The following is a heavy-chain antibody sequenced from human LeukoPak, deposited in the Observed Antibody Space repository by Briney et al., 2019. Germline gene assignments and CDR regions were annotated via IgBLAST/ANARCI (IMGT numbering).Heavy chain of an antibody. CDR2: ISRGGTTT. CDR1: GFTFSDYA. Sequence: PGGSLRLSCAATGFTFSDYAMSWVRQAPGKGLEWVSSISRGGTTTYYADSVKGRFTISRDNSKNTLYLQMNSLRAEDTAVYYCAKDRGGGSPDYWGQGTLVTVSS. J-gene: IGHJ4*02. CDR3: AKDRGGGSPDY. V-gene: IGHV3-23*01. D-gene: IGHD3-10*01.